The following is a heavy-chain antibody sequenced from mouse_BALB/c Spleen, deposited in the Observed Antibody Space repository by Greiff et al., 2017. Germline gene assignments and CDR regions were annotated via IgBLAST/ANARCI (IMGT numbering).Heavy chain of an antibody. D-gene: IGHD2-4*01. CDR2: ISSGGSYT. CDR3: ARHMITTEGLFAY. CDR1: GFTFSSYG. Sequence: EVKLMESGGDLVKPGGSLKLSCAASGFTFSSYGMSWVRQTPDKRLEWVATISSGGSYTYYPDSVKGRFTISRDNAKNTLYLQMSSLKSEDTAMYYCARHMITTEGLFAYWGQGTLVTVSA. J-gene: IGHJ3*01. V-gene: IGHV5-6*01.